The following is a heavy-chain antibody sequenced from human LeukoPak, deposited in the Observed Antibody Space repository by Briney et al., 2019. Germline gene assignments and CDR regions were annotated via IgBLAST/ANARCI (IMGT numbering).Heavy chain of an antibody. CDR3: ARETYYSDGTGAFDH. Sequence: GGSLRLSCAASGFTFSSYAMSWVRQAPGKGLEWVSAISGSGGSTYYADSVKDRFTISRDNSKNTLYLHMYTLRAEDTAMYYCARETYYSDGTGAFDHWGQGTLVTVSS. CDR2: ISGSGGST. CDR1: GFTFSSYA. V-gene: IGHV3-23*01. D-gene: IGHD3-22*01. J-gene: IGHJ4*02.